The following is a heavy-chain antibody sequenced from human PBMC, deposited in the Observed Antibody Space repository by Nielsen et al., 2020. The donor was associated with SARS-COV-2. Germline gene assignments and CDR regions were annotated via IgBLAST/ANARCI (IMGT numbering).Heavy chain of an antibody. CDR2: IYYSGST. CDR3: ARGLIRQDIVVVVAATQNPNWFDP. CDR1: GGSISSSSYY. D-gene: IGHD2-15*01. J-gene: IGHJ5*02. Sequence: GSLRLSCTVSGGSISSSSYYWGWIRQPPGKGLEWIGSIYYSGSTYYNPSLKSRVTISVDTSKNQFSLKLSSVTAADTAVYYCARGLIRQDIVVVVAATQNPNWFDPWGQGTLVTVSS. V-gene: IGHV4-39*07.